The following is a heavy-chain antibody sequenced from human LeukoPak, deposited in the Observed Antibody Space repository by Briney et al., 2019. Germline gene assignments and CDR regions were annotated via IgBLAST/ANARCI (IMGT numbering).Heavy chain of an antibody. V-gene: IGHV4-34*01. CDR2: INHSGST. Sequence: SETLSLTCAVYGGSFSGYYWSWIRQPPGKGLEWIGEINHSGSTNYNPSLKSRVTISVDTSKKQFSLKLSSVTAADTAVYYCARMHASGHCFDYWGQGTLVTVSS. J-gene: IGHJ4*02. CDR1: GGSFSGYY. D-gene: IGHD6-25*01. CDR3: ARMHASGHCFDY.